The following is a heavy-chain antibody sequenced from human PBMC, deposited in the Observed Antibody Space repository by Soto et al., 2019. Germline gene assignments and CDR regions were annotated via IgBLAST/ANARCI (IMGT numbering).Heavy chain of an antibody. CDR2: MNQDGSEK. Sequence: PGGSLRLSCVASGFNSSTHWMSWVRQAPGKGLQWVANMNQDGSEKYYVDSMKGRFSTSRDNAKNSLFLQMNSLRVEDTAIYYCAREDLWFGDFWGQGALVTVS. V-gene: IGHV3-7*01. CDR3: AREDLWFGDF. J-gene: IGHJ4*02. CDR1: GFNSSTHW. D-gene: IGHD3-10*01.